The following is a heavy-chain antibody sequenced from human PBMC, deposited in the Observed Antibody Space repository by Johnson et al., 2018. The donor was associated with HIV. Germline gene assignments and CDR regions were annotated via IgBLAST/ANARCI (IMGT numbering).Heavy chain of an antibody. D-gene: IGHD3-22*01. CDR1: GFTFSNAW. Sequence: VQLVESGGGLVKPGGSLRLSCAASGFTFSNAWMNWVRQAPGKWLEWIGRIKSKTDGGTTDYAAPVKGRFTITRDDSKNTLYVQMNSLKTEDTVVYYCTTDSRYSDSSGYYYWLGRGAFDIWGQGTMVTVSS. CDR3: TTDSRYSDSSGYYYWLGRGAFDI. J-gene: IGHJ3*02. V-gene: IGHV3-15*01. CDR2: IKSKTDGGTT.